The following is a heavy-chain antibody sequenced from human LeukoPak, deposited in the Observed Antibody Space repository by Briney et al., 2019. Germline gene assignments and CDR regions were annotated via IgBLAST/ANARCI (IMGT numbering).Heavy chain of an antibody. J-gene: IGHJ4*02. V-gene: IGHV3-64D*06. Sequence: GGSLRLTCSGPGFTLLSYAMHWVRQAPGKGLEYVSAISSNGGSTYYADSVKGRFTISGDNSKNTLYLQMSSLRAEDAAVYYCVAPAGRSVAGQIDYSGQGTQVTVSS. D-gene: IGHD6-13*01. CDR2: ISSNGGST. CDR1: GFTLLSYA. CDR3: VAPAGRSVAGQIDY.